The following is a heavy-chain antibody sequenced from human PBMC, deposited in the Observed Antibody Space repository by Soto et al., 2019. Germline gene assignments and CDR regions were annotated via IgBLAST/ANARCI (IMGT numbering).Heavy chain of an antibody. V-gene: IGHV3-23*01. CDR1: GFILNSYG. Sequence: EVQLLESGGGLVQPGGSLRLSCEASGFILNSYGMSWVRQAPGKGLEWVSTLTSGGGTHYADSVKGRFTISREKSKNTLYLQMTSLRAEDTAVYYCAKDGDLYSGYSDHWGQGTLVTGSS. D-gene: IGHD5-12*01. J-gene: IGHJ4*02. CDR3: AKDGDLYSGYSDH. CDR2: LTSGGGT.